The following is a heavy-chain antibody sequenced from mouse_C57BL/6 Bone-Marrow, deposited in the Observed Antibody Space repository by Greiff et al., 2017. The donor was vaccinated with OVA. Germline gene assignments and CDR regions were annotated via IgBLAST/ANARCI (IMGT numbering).Heavy chain of an antibody. Sequence: EVQGVESGGGLVKAGGSLKLSCAASGFTFSSYAMSWVRQTPEKRLEWVATISDGGSYTYYPDNVKGRFTISRDNAKNNLYLQMSHLKSEDTAMYYCARGTGARFAYWGQGTLVTVSA. CDR3: ARGTGARFAY. D-gene: IGHD4-1*01. J-gene: IGHJ3*01. CDR2: ISDGGSYT. CDR1: GFTFSSYA. V-gene: IGHV5-4*01.